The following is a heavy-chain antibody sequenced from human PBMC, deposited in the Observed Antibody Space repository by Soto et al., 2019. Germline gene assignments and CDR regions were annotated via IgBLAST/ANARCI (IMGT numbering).Heavy chain of an antibody. D-gene: IGHD3-22*01. J-gene: IGHJ4*02. V-gene: IGHV3-21*01. CDR1: GFTFSSYS. Sequence: EVQLVESGGGLVQPGGSLRLSCAASGFTFSSYSMNWVRQAPGKGLEWVSSISSSSSYIYYADSVKGRFTISRDNAKNALYLQMNSMGAEDTAVYYCARLTSYDSSGDGCYWGQGTVVTVSS. CDR3: ARLTSYDSSGDGCY. CDR2: ISSSSSYI.